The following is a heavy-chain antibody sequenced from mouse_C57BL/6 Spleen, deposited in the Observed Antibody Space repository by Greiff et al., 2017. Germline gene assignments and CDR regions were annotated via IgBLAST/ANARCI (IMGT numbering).Heavy chain of an antibody. J-gene: IGHJ1*03. V-gene: IGHV1-80*01. CDR2: IYPGDGDT. D-gene: IGHD1-1*01. Sequence: QVQLKQSGAELVKPGASVKISCKASGYAFSSYWMNWVKQRPGKGLEWIGQIYPGDGDTNYNGKFKGKATLTADKSSSTAYMQLSSLTSMDSAVYFCEKNDYGSSYGWYFDVWGTGTTVTVSA. CDR1: GYAFSSYW. CDR3: EKNDYGSSYGWYFDV.